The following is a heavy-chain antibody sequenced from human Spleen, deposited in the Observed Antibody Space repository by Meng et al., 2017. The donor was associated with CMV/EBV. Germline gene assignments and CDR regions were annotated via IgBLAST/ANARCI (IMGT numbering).Heavy chain of an antibody. CDR1: GGSISSSSYY. CDR3: ARDSGSSWPFDY. Sequence: QLHLQESGPGLVKPSETLSLTCTVSGGSISSSSYYWGWICQPPGKGLEWIGSIYYSGSTYYNPSLKSRVTISVDTSKNQFSLKLSSVTAADTAVYYCARDSGSSWPFDYWGQGTLVTVSS. V-gene: IGHV4-39*07. D-gene: IGHD6-13*01. CDR2: IYYSGST. J-gene: IGHJ4*02.